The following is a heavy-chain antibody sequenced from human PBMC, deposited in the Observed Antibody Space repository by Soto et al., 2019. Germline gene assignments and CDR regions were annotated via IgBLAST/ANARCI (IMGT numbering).Heavy chain of an antibody. CDR1: GGTFTGNP. CDR3: ARENSIASLTYYYWMKV. V-gene: IGHV1-69*13. CDR2: IIPMFGTT. J-gene: IGHJ6*02. D-gene: IGHD6-6*01. Sequence: ASVKVSCKASGGTFTGNPISWVRQAPGRGLEWMGGIIPMFGTTNNAQKFQGRVTITADESTTTAYMELNSLRSEDTAVYYCARENSIASLTYYYWMKVWGQRTTVTVSS.